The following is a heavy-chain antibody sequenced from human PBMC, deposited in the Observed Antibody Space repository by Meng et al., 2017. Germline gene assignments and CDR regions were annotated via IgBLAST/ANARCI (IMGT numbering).Heavy chain of an antibody. J-gene: IGHJ3*02. CDR1: GYTFTSYA. CDR3: ARNKNRSGVGAFDI. Sequence: ASVKVSCKASGYTFTSYAMHWVRQAPGQRLEWMGWINAGNGNTKYSQKFQGRVTITRDTSASTAYMGLSSLRSEDTAVYYCARNKNRSGVGAFDIWGQGTMVTVSS. D-gene: IGHD1/OR15-1a*01. V-gene: IGHV1-3*01. CDR2: INAGNGNT.